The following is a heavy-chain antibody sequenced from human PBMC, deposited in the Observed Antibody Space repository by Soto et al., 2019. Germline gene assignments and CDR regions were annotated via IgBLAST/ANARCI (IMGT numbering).Heavy chain of an antibody. CDR1: GGSISSYY. V-gene: IGHV4-59*08. J-gene: IGHJ4*02. Sequence: ETLSLTCTVSGGSISSYYWSWIRQPPGKGLEWIGYIYYSGSTNYNPSLKSRVTISVDTSKNQFSLKLSSVTAADTAVYYCARRGPMEYYFDYWGQGTLVTVSS. D-gene: IGHD3-3*01. CDR3: ARRGPMEYYFDY. CDR2: IYYSGST.